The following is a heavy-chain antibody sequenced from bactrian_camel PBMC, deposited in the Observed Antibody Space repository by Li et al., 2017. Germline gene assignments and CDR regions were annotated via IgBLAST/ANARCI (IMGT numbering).Heavy chain of an antibody. Sequence: DVQLVESGGGLIQPGGSLTLSCAASGFTYSDHAMHWVRQAPGKGLEWISSINSGGAGTYYVDAVNGRFIISRDNGKNTLYLQLNSLKTDDTAMYYCARAERVIEGSWLRDWGQGTQVTVS. D-gene: IGHD2*01. CDR2: INSGGAGT. CDR3: ARAERVIEGSWLRD. CDR1: GFTYSDHA. J-gene: IGHJ4*01. V-gene: IGHV3S40*01.